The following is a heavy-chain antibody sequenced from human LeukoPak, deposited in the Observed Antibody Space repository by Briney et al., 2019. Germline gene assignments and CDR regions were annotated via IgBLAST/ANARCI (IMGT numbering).Heavy chain of an antibody. CDR3: AKLVTTFFDF. CDR1: GFTSSSYA. V-gene: IGHV3-23*01. Sequence: PGGPLRLSCAASGFTSSSYAMSWVREAPGKGLEWGSAISSSGGNTYYADSVKGRFTISRDNYKSTRYLQMNSLRAEDTAVYYCAKLVTTFFDFWGQGTLVTVSS. J-gene: IGHJ4*02. CDR2: ISSSGGNT. D-gene: IGHD4-17*01.